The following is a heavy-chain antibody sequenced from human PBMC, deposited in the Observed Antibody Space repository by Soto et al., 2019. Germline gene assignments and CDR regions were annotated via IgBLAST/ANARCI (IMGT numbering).Heavy chain of an antibody. V-gene: IGHV4-39*01. Sequence: WETLSLTCAVSGGSISGSYYYWGWLRQSPGRGPEWIGSVFYTGFTSYNPSLESRVSVSVDTSKNQFSLKVSAVTAADTAVYYCASSQKGYNWNYFDHWGQGALVTVSS. CDR1: GGSISGSYYY. CDR2: VFYTGFT. CDR3: ASSQKGYNWNYFDH. J-gene: IGHJ4*02. D-gene: IGHD1-20*01.